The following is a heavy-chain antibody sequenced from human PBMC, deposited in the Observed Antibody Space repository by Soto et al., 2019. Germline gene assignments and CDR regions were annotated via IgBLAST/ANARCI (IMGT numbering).Heavy chain of an antibody. V-gene: IGHV3-30-3*01. CDR3: TRVGVGYSLGSGFTP. CDR1: GFILTGYA. D-gene: IGHD5-18*01. CDR2: VSHDGTER. J-gene: IGHJ5*02. Sequence: PGGSLRLSCLASGFILTGYAMLWVRHAPGKGLEWVASVSHDGTERYAASVRGRFTISRDISKNTVFLQMGSLSGEDAAVYYCTRVGVGYSLGSGFTPWGQGTLVTVSS.